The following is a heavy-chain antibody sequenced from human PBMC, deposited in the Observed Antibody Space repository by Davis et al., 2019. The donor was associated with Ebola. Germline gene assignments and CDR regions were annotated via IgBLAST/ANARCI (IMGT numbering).Heavy chain of an antibody. D-gene: IGHD1-26*01. J-gene: IGHJ4*02. CDR2: IRNKAYGGTT. CDR3: ARESGGGIDY. CDR1: GGTFSSYA. Sequence: SCKASGGTFSSYAMTWVRQTPRKGLEWVGFIRNKAYGGTTEYAASVKGRFTISRDDSGNIAYLQMNSLKIEDTAVYYCARESGGGIDYWGQGTLVTVSS. V-gene: IGHV3-49*04.